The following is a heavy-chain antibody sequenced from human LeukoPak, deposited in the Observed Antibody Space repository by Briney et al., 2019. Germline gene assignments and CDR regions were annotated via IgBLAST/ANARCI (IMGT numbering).Heavy chain of an antibody. Sequence: GGSLRLSCAASGFTFDDYAMHWVRQAPGKGLEWVSLISGDGGSTYYADSVKGRFTLSRDNSKNSLYLQMNSLRTEDTALYYCAKDIGPYGGNSEGYFDLWGRGTLVTVSS. CDR3: AKDIGPYGGNSEGYFDL. D-gene: IGHD4-23*01. J-gene: IGHJ2*01. CDR1: GFTFDDYA. CDR2: ISGDGGST. V-gene: IGHV3-43*02.